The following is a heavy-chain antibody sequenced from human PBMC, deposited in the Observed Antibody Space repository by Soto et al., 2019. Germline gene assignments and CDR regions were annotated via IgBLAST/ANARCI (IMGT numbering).Heavy chain of an antibody. J-gene: IGHJ5*02. D-gene: IGHD2-21*01. Sequence: KTSETMSLTCSVCGAALNSGNYYWRWIRKVPGKGLEWIGHIYVTGAVDYNPSLRDRITISQDTSERQFSLNLRLVTAADTAVYYCARLRIATNNYKWFDPWGQGTLVTVSS. CDR3: ARLRIATNNYKWFDP. CDR2: IYVTGAV. CDR1: GAALNSGNYY. V-gene: IGHV4-31*03.